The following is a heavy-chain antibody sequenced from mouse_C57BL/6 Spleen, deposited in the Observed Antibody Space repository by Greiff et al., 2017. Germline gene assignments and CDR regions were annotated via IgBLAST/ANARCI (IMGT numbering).Heavy chain of an antibody. V-gene: IGHV1-64*01. D-gene: IGHD2-3*01. CDR2: IHPNSGST. CDR1: GYTFTSYW. Sequence: QVQLQQSGAELVKPGASVKLSCKASGYTFTSYWMHWVKQRPGQGLEWIGMIHPNSGSTNYNEKFKSKATLTVDKSSSTAYMQLSSLTSEDSAVYYCARSREIDGNYFDYWGQGTTLTVSS. CDR3: ARSREIDGNYFDY. J-gene: IGHJ2*01.